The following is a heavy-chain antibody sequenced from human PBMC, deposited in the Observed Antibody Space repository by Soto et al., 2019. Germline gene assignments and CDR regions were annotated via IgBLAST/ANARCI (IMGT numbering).Heavy chain of an antibody. V-gene: IGHV1-18*01. D-gene: IGHD5-12*01. CDR2: VSAYNGNT. CDR3: ARNGVASGNINFDY. CDR1: GYTFNDYG. Sequence: ASVKVSCKASGYTFNDYGISCVRQAPGQGLEWMGWVSAYNGNTDYAQIFHDRVTMTTDTSTNTAFMELRSLTSDDTAMYYCARNGVASGNINFDYWGQGTLVTVSS. J-gene: IGHJ4*01.